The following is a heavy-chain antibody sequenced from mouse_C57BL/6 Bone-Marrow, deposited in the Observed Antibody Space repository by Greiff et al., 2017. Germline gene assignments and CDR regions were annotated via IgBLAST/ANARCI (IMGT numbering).Heavy chain of an antibody. D-gene: IGHD4-1*01. Sequence: VQLKQPGAELVRPGSSVKLSCKASGYTFTSYWMHWVKQRPIQGLEWIGNIDPSDSETHYNQKFKDKATLTVDKSSSTAYMQLSSLTSEDSAVYYCASSAPNSDFDYWGQGTTLTVSS. CDR3: ASSAPNSDFDY. CDR2: IDPSDSET. J-gene: IGHJ2*01. V-gene: IGHV1-52*01. CDR1: GYTFTSYW.